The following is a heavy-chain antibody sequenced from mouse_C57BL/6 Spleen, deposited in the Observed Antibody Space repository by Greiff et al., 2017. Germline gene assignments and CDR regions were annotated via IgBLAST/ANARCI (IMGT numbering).Heavy chain of an antibody. CDR2: IDPSDSYT. J-gene: IGHJ4*01. CDR1: GYTFTSYW. CDR3: ARDRNYGSSPYYAMDY. D-gene: IGHD1-1*01. Sequence: QVQLQQPGAELVMPGASVKLSCKASGYTFTSYWMHWVKQRPGQGLEWIGEIDPSDSYTNYNQKFKGKSTLTVDKSSSTAYMQLSSLTSEDSAVYYWARDRNYGSSPYYAMDYWGQGTSVTVSS. V-gene: IGHV1-69*01.